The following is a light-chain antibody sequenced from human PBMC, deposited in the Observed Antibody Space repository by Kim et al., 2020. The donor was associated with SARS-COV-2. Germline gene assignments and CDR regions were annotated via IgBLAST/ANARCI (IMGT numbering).Light chain of an antibody. CDR1: KLGDKY. Sequence: VAPGDKANITCSGDKLGDKYACWYQQKPGQSPVLVIYQDSKRPSGIPGRFSGSNSGNTATLTISGTQAMDEADYYCQAWDSSTVVFGGGTQLTVL. CDR2: QDS. J-gene: IGLJ2*01. V-gene: IGLV3-1*01. CDR3: QAWDSSTVV.